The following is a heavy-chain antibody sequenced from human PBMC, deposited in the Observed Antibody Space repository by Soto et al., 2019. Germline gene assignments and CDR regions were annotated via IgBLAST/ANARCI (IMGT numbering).Heavy chain of an antibody. V-gene: IGHV4-4*02. CDR3: ARMDRIAEGYYYYYGMDV. Sequence: PSETLSLTCAVSGGSISSSNWWSWVRQPPGKGLEWIGEIYHSGSTNYNPSLKSRVTISVDKSKNQFSLKPSSVTAADTAVYYCARMDRIAEGYYYYYGMDVWGQGTTVTVSS. J-gene: IGHJ6*02. CDR1: GGSISSSNW. CDR2: IYHSGST. D-gene: IGHD6-13*01.